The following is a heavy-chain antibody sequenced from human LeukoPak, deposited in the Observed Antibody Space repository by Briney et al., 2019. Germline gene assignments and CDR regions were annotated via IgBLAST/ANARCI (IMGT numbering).Heavy chain of an antibody. Sequence: GGSLRLSCAASGFTFSSCSMNWVRQAPGKGLEWVSYISSSSSTIYYADSVKGRFTISRDNAKNSLYLQMNSLRAEDTAVYYCARDSNAIPFDYWGQGTLVTVSS. CDR3: ARDSNAIPFDY. CDR2: ISSSSSTI. D-gene: IGHD2-21*01. V-gene: IGHV3-48*01. CDR1: GFTFSSCS. J-gene: IGHJ4*02.